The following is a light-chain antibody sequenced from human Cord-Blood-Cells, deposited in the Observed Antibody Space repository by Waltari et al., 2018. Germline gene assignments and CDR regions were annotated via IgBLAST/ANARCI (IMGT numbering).Light chain of an antibody. CDR2: WAS. CDR3: QQDYSTPPT. J-gene: IGKJ1*01. CDR1: QSVLYSSNNKNY. V-gene: IGKV4-1*01. Sequence: DIVMTQSPDSLAVSLGERATINCKSSQSVLYSSNNKNYLALYQQKPGQPPRLLIYWASTRESGVPDRFSGSGSGTDFTLTISSLQAEDVAVYYCQQDYSTPPTFGQGTKVEIK.